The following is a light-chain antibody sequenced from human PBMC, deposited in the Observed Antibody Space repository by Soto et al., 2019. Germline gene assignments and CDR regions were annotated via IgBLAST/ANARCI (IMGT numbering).Light chain of an antibody. CDR2: DAS. V-gene: IGKV3-11*01. J-gene: IGKJ3*01. Sequence: DIVLTQSPATLSLSPGERATLSCRASQSISSYLVWFQQKPGQAPRLLIYDASTKAAGIPARFSGSGSGTDFTLTISSLEPEDFTVYHCQQRSNWPLTFGPLTKVVI. CDR3: QQRSNWPLT. CDR1: QSISSY.